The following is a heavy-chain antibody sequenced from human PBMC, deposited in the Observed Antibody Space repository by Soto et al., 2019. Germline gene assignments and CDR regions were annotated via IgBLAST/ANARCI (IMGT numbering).Heavy chain of an antibody. J-gene: IGHJ4*02. Sequence: QITLKESGPTLVKPTQTLTLTCTFSGFSLSTSAMGVGWIRQPPGKALEWLALIYWDDEKRYSPSLKNGLTITKDAPRNQVVLTMTNMDPVDTATYYCAHRGTGNTFDYWGQGTLVTVSS. CDR1: GFSLSTSAMG. CDR3: AHRGTGNTFDY. V-gene: IGHV2-5*02. D-gene: IGHD1-1*01. CDR2: IYWDDEK.